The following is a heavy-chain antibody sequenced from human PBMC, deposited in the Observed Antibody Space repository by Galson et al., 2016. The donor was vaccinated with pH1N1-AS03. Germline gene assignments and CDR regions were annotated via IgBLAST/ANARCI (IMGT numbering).Heavy chain of an antibody. CDR3: ARGGKRGTSSWYAIPY. D-gene: IGHD2-2*01. V-gene: IGHV4-59*01. J-gene: IGHJ4*02. CDR1: GGSITTYY. Sequence: ETLSLTCSVSGGSITTYYWFWMRQPPGKGLEWIGYFYYRGVTEYNPSLTSRFTISVDASKNQFSLKFSSVTAADSGLYYCARGGKRGTSSWYAIPYWGQGTLVGVSS. CDR2: FYYRGVT.